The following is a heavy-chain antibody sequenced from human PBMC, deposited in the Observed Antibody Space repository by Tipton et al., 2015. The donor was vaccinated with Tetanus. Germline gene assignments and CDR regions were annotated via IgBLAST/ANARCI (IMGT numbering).Heavy chain of an antibody. J-gene: IGHJ5*02. D-gene: IGHD2-21*02. V-gene: IGHV4-31*02. CDR3: ARAPYCGGDCYPGGNWFDP. Sequence: LRLSCTVSGGSISTYYWSWIRQHPGKGLEWLGYIHYSGSTYYNPSVRSRVIISQDMSKNQFSLELSSVTAADTAVYYCARAPYCGGDCYPGGNWFDPWGQGTQVTVSS. CDR1: GGSISTYY. CDR2: IHYSGST.